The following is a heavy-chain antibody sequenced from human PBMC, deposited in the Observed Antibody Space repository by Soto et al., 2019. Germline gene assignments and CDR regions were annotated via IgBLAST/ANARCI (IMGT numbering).Heavy chain of an antibody. CDR1: GFTFSSYG. V-gene: IGHV3-30*18. Sequence: GGSLRLSCAASGFTFSSYGMHWVRQAPGKGLEWVAVISYGGSNKYYADSVKGRFTISRDNSKNTLYLQMNSLRAEDTAVYYCAKDDIVVVPAAIPMDVWGQGTTVTVSS. J-gene: IGHJ6*02. CDR3: AKDDIVVVPAAIPMDV. D-gene: IGHD2-2*02. CDR2: ISYGGSNK.